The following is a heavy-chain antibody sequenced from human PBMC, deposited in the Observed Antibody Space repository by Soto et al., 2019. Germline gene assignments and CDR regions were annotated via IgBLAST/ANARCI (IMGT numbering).Heavy chain of an antibody. V-gene: IGHV3-53*01. D-gene: IGHD3-3*01. Sequence: LSLSCVASGFIVSSNQMSWVRQAPGKGLEWVSVIYSGHTTYYADSVEGRFTISRDDSKNTLYLQMNSLRVEDTAVYYCVRGPSDHKLRLVEWPYGDYWGQGALVTVSS. CDR3: VRGPSDHKLRLVEWPYGDY. CDR2: IYSGHTT. J-gene: IGHJ4*02. CDR1: GFIVSSNQ.